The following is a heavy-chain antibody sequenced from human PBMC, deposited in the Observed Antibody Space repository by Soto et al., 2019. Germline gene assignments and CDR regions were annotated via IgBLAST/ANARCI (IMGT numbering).Heavy chain of an antibody. CDR1: GGTFRTYA. V-gene: IGHV1-69*12. D-gene: IGHD6-19*01. Sequence: QVQLLQSGAEVKKPGSSVRVSCEASGGTFRTYAISWVRQAPGQGLEWMGEIIPIFGTVNYAQKFQGRVTLTAHESTTTVYMALRSLRSEDTAVYYCAKGAVAGTPTSYYYYGMDFWGQGTTVTVSS. CDR3: AKGAVAGTPTSYYYYGMDF. J-gene: IGHJ6*02. CDR2: IIPIFGTV.